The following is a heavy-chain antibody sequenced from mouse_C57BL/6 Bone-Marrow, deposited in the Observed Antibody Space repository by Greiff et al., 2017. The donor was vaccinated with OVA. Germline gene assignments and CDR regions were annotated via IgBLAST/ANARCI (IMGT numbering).Heavy chain of an antibody. Sequence: EVQRVESGPGLVKPSQSLSLTCSATGYSITSDYWTWIRKFPGHKLEYMGYISYSGSTYYNPSPKSRLSIIRETSKNQYYLQLNYVTTEDTATYDCASSLITTVVARYYYAMDYWGQGTSVTVSS. V-gene: IGHV3-8*01. D-gene: IGHD1-1*01. CDR3: ASSLITTVVARYYYAMDY. CDR1: GYSITSDY. CDR2: ISYSGST. J-gene: IGHJ4*01.